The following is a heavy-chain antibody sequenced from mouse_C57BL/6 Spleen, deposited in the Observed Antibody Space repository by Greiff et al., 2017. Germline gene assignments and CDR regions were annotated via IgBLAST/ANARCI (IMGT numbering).Heavy chain of an antibody. CDR2: IDPSDSYT. CDR1: GYTFTSYW. CDR3: ARVGGNLDYFDY. V-gene: IGHV1-69*01. J-gene: IGHJ2*01. Sequence: QLQQPGAELVMPGASVKLSCKASGYTFTSYWMHWVKQRPGQGLEWIGEIDPSDSYTNYNQKFKGKSTLTVDKSSSTAYMQLSSLTSEDSAVYYCARVGGNLDYFDYWGQGTTLTVSS. D-gene: IGHD2-1*01.